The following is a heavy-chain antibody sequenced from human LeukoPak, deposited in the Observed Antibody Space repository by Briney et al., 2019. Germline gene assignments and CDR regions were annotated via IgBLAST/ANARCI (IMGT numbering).Heavy chain of an antibody. D-gene: IGHD4-23*01. V-gene: IGHV3-23*01. J-gene: IGHJ4*02. CDR3: AREGGDYGGTYFDY. CDR1: GFTFSSYA. CDR2: ISGSGGST. Sequence: GGSLRLSCAASGFTFSSYAMSWVRQAPGKGLEWVSAISGSGGSTYYADSVKGRFTISRDNSKNTLYLQMDSLRAEDTAVYYCAREGGDYGGTYFDYWGQGTLVTVSS.